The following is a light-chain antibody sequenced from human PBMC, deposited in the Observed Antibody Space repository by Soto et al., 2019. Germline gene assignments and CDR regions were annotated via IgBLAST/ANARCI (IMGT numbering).Light chain of an antibody. CDR1: SSNIGARVD. J-gene: IGLJ1*01. V-gene: IGLV1-40*01. CDR2: ANN. Sequence: QAVLTQPPSVSGAPGQTATISCTGTSSNIGARVDVHWYQHLPGLAPKLLIYANNIRPSGVPDRFSGSKSGSSASLAISGLQAEDEGDYYCQSYDSSLSGSYAFGTGTKLTVL. CDR3: QSYDSSLSGSYA.